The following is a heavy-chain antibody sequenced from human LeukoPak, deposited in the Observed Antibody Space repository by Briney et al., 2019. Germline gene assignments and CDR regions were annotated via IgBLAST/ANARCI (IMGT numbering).Heavy chain of an antibody. CDR2: IIPIFGTA. CDR1: GGTFSSYA. J-gene: IGHJ3*02. Sequence: SVKVSCKASGGTFSSYAISWVRQAPGQGLEWMGGIIPIFGTANYAQKFQGRVTITADKSTSTAYMELSSLRSGDTAVYYCARDRPYDSSGYYYAAFDIWGQGTMVTVSS. CDR3: ARDRPYDSSGYYYAAFDI. D-gene: IGHD3-22*01. V-gene: IGHV1-69*06.